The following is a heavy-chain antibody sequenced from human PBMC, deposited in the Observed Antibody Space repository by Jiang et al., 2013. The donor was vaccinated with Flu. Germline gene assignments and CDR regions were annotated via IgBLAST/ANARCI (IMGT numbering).Heavy chain of an antibody. D-gene: IGHD3-16*01. Sequence: SGAEVKKPGASVKVSCKASGYSFTGYYIHWVRQAPGQGLEWMGWINPNSGGTNYAQTFQGRVTMTRDTSISTAYMEVSRLTSDDTAIYYCARDMRDDYYYYMDVWGKGTTVTVSS. CDR1: GYSFTGYY. J-gene: IGHJ6*03. V-gene: IGHV1-2*02. CDR3: ARDMRDDYYYYMDV. CDR2: INPNSGGT.